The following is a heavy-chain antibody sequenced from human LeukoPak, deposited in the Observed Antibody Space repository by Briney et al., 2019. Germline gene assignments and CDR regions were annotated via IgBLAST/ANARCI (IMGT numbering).Heavy chain of an antibody. J-gene: IGHJ4*02. CDR2: IYTSGST. D-gene: IGHD4-23*01. V-gene: IGHV4-61*02. CDR3: ARAGTVVTYFDY. Sequence: SETLSLTCTVSGGSISSGSYYWSWIRQPAGKGLEWIGRIYTSGSTNYNPSLKSRVTISVDTSKNQFSLKLSSVTAADTAVYYCARAGTVVTYFDYWGQGTLVTVSS. CDR1: GGSISSGSYY.